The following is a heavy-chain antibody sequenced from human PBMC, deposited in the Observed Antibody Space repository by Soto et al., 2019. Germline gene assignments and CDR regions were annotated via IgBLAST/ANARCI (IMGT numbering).Heavy chain of an antibody. Sequence: PGGSLRLSCAASGFTFRSYCMNWVRQAPGKGLVWVSHIKNKGSRTSYADSVKGRFTISRDNAKNSLYLQMNSLRAEDTAVYYCARDSSENHRKIPTYDSSGYDYYYGMDVWGQGTTVTVSS. D-gene: IGHD3-22*01. J-gene: IGHJ6*02. V-gene: IGHV3-74*01. CDR2: IKNKGSRT. CDR1: GFTFRSYC. CDR3: ARDSSENHRKIPTYDSSGYDYYYGMDV.